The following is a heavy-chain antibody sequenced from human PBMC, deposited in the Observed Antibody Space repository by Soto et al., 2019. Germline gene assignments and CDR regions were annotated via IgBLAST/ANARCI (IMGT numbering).Heavy chain of an antibody. D-gene: IGHD2-21*02. CDR2: ISAYNRNT. J-gene: IGHJ4*02. CDR1: GYTFSSYG. V-gene: IGHV1-18*01. Sequence: ASVKVSCKASGYTFSSYGISWVRQAPGQGLEWMGWISAYNRNTNYAQKLQGRVTMTTDTSTSTAYMELRSLRSDDTAVYYCARGVCGGDCYSHFDHWGQGTLVTVSS. CDR3: ARGVCGGDCYSHFDH.